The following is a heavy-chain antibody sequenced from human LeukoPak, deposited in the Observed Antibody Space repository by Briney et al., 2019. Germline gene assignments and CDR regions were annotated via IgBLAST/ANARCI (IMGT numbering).Heavy chain of an antibody. CDR1: GYTFTSYA. V-gene: IGHV1-3*01. CDR2: INAGNGNT. CDR3: ARDLVFGSGLPAYYYGMDV. D-gene: IGHD6-19*01. J-gene: IGHJ6*02. Sequence: ASVKVSCKASGYTFTSYAMHWVRQAPGQRLEWMGWINAGNGNTKYSQKFQGRVTITRDTSASTAYMELSSLRSEDTAVYYCARDLVFGSGLPAYYYGMDVWGQGTTVTVSS.